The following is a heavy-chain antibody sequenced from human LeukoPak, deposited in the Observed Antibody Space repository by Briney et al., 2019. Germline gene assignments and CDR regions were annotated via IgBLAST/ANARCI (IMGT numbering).Heavy chain of an antibody. CDR3: ARFTDGDYVLDFDY. V-gene: IGHV3-7*01. CDR1: GFTFSSYW. J-gene: IGHJ4*02. Sequence: GGSLRLPCAASGFTFSSYWMSWVRQAPGKGLEWVANIKQDGSEKYYVDSVKGRFTISRDNAKNSLYLQMNSLRAEDTAVYYCARFTDGDYVLDFDYWGQGTLVTVSS. CDR2: IKQDGSEK. D-gene: IGHD4-17*01.